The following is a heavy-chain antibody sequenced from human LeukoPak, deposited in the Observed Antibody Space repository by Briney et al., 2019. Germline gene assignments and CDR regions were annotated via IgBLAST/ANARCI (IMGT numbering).Heavy chain of an antibody. D-gene: IGHD6-25*01. CDR3: ARLLSSATWRAFDI. Sequence: GESLKISCKGSGYYFISYWIGWVRQMPGKGLEGMGIINPGDCDTRYSPYFQSQVPISHDKSISTAYLQWSSLKASDTAMYYCARLLSSATWRAFDIWGQGTVVTVSS. V-gene: IGHV5-51*01. J-gene: IGHJ3*02. CDR1: GYYFISYW. CDR2: INPGDCDT.